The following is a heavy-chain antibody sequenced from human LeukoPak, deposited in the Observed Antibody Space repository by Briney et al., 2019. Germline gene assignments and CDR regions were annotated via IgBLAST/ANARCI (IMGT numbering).Heavy chain of an antibody. CDR2: IYYNGST. Sequence: SETLSLTCTVSGGSISSSSYYWGWIRQPPGKGLEWIGSIYYNGSTYYNPSLKSRVTISVDTSKNQFSLKLSSVTAADTAVYYCSRRGSIAYSRFDPWGQGTLVTVSS. V-gene: IGHV4-39*01. CDR1: GGSISSSSYY. J-gene: IGHJ5*02. D-gene: IGHD6-6*01. CDR3: SRRGSIAYSRFDP.